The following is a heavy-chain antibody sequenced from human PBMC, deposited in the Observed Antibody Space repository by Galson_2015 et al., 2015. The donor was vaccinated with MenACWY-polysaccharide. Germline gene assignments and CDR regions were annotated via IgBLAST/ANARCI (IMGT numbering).Heavy chain of an antibody. CDR3: AQSRNCGSDCYFRPINL. CDR1: GFTLDDYA. V-gene: IGHV3-9*01. CDR2: ISWDSGYI. Sequence: SLRLSCAASGFTLDDYAMHWVRQVPGKGLEWVSGISWDSGYIGYADSVKGRFTISRDSAKNSLYLQMNSLRAEDTALYYCAQSRNCGSDCYFRPINLWGRGTLVTVSS. J-gene: IGHJ2*01. D-gene: IGHD2-21*02.